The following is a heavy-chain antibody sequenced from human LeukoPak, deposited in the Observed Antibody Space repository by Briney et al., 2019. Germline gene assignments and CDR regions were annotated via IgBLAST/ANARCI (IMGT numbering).Heavy chain of an antibody. J-gene: IGHJ4*02. Sequence: SGGSLRLSCAASGFTFSSYSMNWVRQAPGKGLEWVSSISSSSSYIYYADSVKGRFTISRDNAKNSLYLQMNSLRAEDTAVYYCARYRGGYSYGYGIDYWGQGTLVTVSS. CDR2: ISSSSSYI. V-gene: IGHV3-21*01. CDR3: ARYRGGYSYGYGIDY. D-gene: IGHD5-18*01. CDR1: GFTFSSYS.